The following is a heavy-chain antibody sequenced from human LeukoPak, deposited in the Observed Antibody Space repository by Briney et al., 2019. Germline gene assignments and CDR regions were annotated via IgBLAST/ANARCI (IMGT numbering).Heavy chain of an antibody. J-gene: IGHJ3*02. D-gene: IGHD3-22*01. CDR3: ARVTWAYYYDSSGYSSAFDI. V-gene: IGHV3-20*04. Sequence: GGSLRLSCAASGFTFDDYGMSWVRQAPGKGLEWVSGINWNGGSTGYADSVKGRFTISRDNAKNSLYLQMNSLRAEDTALYYCARVTWAYYYDSSGYSSAFDIWGQGTMVTVSS. CDR1: GFTFDDYG. CDR2: INWNGGST.